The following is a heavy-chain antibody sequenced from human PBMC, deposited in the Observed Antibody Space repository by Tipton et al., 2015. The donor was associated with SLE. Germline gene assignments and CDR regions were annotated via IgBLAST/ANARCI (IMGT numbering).Heavy chain of an antibody. D-gene: IGHD3-16*02. V-gene: IGHV4-59*11. CDR1: GGSISSHY. CDR2: IYYSGST. CDR3: AREEEEYRRLGF. J-gene: IGHJ4*02. Sequence: LRLSCTVSGGSISSHYWSWIRQPPGKGLEWIGYIYYSGSTNYNPSLKSRVTISVDTSKNQFSLKLSSVTAADTAVYYCAREEEEYRRLGFWGQGTLVTVSS.